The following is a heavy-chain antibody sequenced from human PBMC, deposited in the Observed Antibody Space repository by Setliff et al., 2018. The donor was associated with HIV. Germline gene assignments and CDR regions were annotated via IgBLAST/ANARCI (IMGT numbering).Heavy chain of an antibody. CDR1: GDSISSSSYY. J-gene: IGHJ6*03. CDR2: IYYSGST. V-gene: IGHV4-39*01. CDR3: ARGFSGDYLFTGYLDV. Sequence: PSETLSLTCSVSGDSISSSSYYWGWIRQPPGKGLEWIGSIYYSGSTYYNPSLNSRVTISVDASKNQFSLKLSSVTAADTAVYYCARGFSGDYLFTGYLDVWGKGTTVTVSS. D-gene: IGHD3-22*01.